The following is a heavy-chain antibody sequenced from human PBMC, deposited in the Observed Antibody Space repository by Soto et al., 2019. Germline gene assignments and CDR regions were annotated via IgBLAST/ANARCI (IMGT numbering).Heavy chain of an antibody. J-gene: IGHJ6*02. CDR2: IYSGGST. Sequence: WGSLRLSCAASGFTVSGNYRSWVRQAPGKGLEWDSVIYSGGSTYYAASVKGRFTISRDNSKNTLYLQMNSLRAEDTAVYYCARWSKMVWTNVMDVWGQGTTVTVSS. D-gene: IGHD1-20*01. CDR1: GFTVSGNY. CDR3: ARWSKMVWTNVMDV. V-gene: IGHV3-53*01.